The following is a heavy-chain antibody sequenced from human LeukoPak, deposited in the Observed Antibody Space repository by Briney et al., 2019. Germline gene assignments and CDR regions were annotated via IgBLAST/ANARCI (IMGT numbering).Heavy chain of an antibody. CDR2: IKSKTDGGTT. Sequence: GGSLRLSCAASGFTFSDYYMSWLRQAPGKGLEWVGRIKSKTDGGTTDHAAPVKGRFTISRDDSKNTLYLQMNSLKTEDTAMYYCTTGPDFWGQGTLVTVSS. CDR1: GFTFSDYY. J-gene: IGHJ4*02. CDR3: TTGPDF. V-gene: IGHV3-15*01.